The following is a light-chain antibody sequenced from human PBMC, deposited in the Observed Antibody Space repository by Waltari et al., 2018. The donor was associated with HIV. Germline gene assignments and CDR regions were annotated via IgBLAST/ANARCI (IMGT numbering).Light chain of an antibody. CDR3: QSYDSSLSGDVI. Sequence: QSVLTQPPSVSGAPGQRVTISCTGSSSNIGAGYDVHWYQQLPGTAPKLLIYGNNHRPAGAPDRFSGSKSGTSASLAITGLRAADEADYYCQSYDSSLSGDVIFGGGTTLTVL. J-gene: IGLJ2*01. CDR2: GNN. V-gene: IGLV1-40*01. CDR1: SSNIGAGYD.